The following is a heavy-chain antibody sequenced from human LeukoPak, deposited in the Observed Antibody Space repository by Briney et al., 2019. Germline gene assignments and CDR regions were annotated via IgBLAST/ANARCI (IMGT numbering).Heavy chain of an antibody. J-gene: IGHJ3*02. CDR1: GYTLTELS. CDR2: FDPEDGET. CDR3: ATVSYCSSTSCLDAFDI. Sequence: ASVKVSCKVSGYTLTELSMHWVRQAPGKGLEWMGGFDPEDGETIYAQKFQGRVTMTEDTSTDTAYMELSSLRSEDTAVYYCATVSYCSSTSCLDAFDIWGQGTIVTVSS. V-gene: IGHV1-24*01. D-gene: IGHD2-2*01.